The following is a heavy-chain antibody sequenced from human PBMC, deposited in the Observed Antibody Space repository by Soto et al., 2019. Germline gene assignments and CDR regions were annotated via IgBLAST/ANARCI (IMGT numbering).Heavy chain of an antibody. CDR3: AGGAEATIHHRRRHDY. Sequence: SETLSLTCAVYGGSFSGYYWSWIRQPPGKGLEWIGEINHSGSTNYNPSLKSRVTISVDTSKNQFSLKLSSVTAADTAVYYCAGGAEATIHHRRRHDYWGQGTLVTVS. V-gene: IGHV4-34*01. CDR2: INHSGST. D-gene: IGHD5-12*01. J-gene: IGHJ4*02. CDR1: GGSFSGYY.